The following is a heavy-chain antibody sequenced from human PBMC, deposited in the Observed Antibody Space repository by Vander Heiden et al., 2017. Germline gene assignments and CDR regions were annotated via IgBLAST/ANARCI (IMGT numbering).Heavy chain of an antibody. Sequence: EVQLVEPGGGMEKPGGSLRLSCAAPGFPLNTALMTWGPQAPGKGLEWVGLIKIKTDGGTTDDAAPVKGRFTISSYDSKNTLYLQMISLKIEYTAVYYCTTGASNAFDIWGQVTMVTVSS. CDR1: GFPLNTAL. CDR3: TTGASNAFDI. D-gene: IGHD1-26*01. V-gene: IGHV3-15*07. J-gene: IGHJ3*02. CDR2: IKIKTDGGTT.